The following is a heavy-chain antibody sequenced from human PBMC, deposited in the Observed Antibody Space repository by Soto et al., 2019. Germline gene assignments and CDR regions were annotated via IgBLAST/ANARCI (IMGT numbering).Heavy chain of an antibody. J-gene: IGHJ3*02. Sequence: GASVKVSCKAFGYTFTGYYMHWVRQAPGQGLEWMGWINPKSGGTNYAQKFQGWVTMTRDTSISTAYMELSRLRSDDTAVYFCARGRNYYDSSGVGRAFDIWGQGTMVTVSS. CDR2: INPKSGGT. CDR1: GYTFTGYY. D-gene: IGHD3-22*01. CDR3: ARGRNYYDSSGVGRAFDI. V-gene: IGHV1-2*04.